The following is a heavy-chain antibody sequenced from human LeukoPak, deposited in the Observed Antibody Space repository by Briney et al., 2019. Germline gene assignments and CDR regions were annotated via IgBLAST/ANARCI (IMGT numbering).Heavy chain of an antibody. Sequence: SETLSLTCIVSGGSISSYYWSWIRQPAGKGLEWIGRFYTSGSTNYNPSLKSRVTISVDTSKNQFSLKLSSVTAADTAVYYCARRGRGIYYGSGSYPMDGFDPWGQGTLVTVSS. CDR2: FYTSGST. D-gene: IGHD3-10*01. V-gene: IGHV4-4*07. J-gene: IGHJ5*02. CDR1: GGSISSYY. CDR3: ARRGRGIYYGSGSYPMDGFDP.